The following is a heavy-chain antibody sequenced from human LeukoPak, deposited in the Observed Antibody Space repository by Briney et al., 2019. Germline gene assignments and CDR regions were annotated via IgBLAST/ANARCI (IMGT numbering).Heavy chain of an antibody. CDR2: ISSSSSYI. J-gene: IGHJ3*02. CDR1: GFTFSSYS. V-gene: IGHV3-21*01. CDR3: ARTGRASDAFDI. D-gene: IGHD1-14*01. Sequence: PGGSLRLSCAASGFTFSSYSMNWVRQAPRKGLEWVSSISSSSSYIYYADSVKGRFTISRDNAKNSLYLQMNSLRAEDTAVYYCARTGRASDAFDIWGQGTMVTVSS.